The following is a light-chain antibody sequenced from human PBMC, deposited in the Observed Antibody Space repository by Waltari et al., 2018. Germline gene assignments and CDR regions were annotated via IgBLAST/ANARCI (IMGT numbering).Light chain of an antibody. Sequence: DIQMTQSPSTRSASVGDIVILTCRASQNILRYVAWYQQKPGKAPTLLIYRASNLETGVPSRFSGSGSGTEFTLTISSLQPDDFATYYCQQYNDYSWTFGQGTKVEI. CDR1: QNILRY. J-gene: IGKJ1*01. V-gene: IGKV1-5*03. CDR3: QQYNDYSWT. CDR2: RAS.